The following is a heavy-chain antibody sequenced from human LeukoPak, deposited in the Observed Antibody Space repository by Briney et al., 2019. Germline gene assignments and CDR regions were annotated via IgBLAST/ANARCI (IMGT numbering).Heavy chain of an antibody. V-gene: IGHV4-34*01. CDR1: GGSFSGYY. CDR2: INHSGST. J-gene: IGHJ6*02. D-gene: IGHD6-6*01. CDR3: ASNAARPVLYYYGMDV. Sequence: KASETLSLTCAVYGGSFSGYYWSWIRQPPGKGLEWIGEINHSGSTNYNPSLKSRVTISVDTSKNQFSLKLSSVTAADTAVYYCASNAARPVLYYYGMDVWGQGATVTVSS.